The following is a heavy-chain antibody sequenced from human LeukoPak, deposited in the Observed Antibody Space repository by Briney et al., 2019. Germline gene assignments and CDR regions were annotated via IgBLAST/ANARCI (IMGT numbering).Heavy chain of an antibody. Sequence: PGRSLRLSCAASGFTFSSYGMPWVRQAPGKGLEWVAVIWYDGSNKYYADSVKGRFTISRDNSKNTLYLQMNSLRAEDTAVYYCARDQTYYDFWSGYYNPRYGMDVWGQGTTVTVSS. CDR1: GFTFSSYG. D-gene: IGHD3-3*01. J-gene: IGHJ6*02. CDR3: ARDQTYYDFWSGYYNPRYGMDV. V-gene: IGHV3-33*01. CDR2: IWYDGSNK.